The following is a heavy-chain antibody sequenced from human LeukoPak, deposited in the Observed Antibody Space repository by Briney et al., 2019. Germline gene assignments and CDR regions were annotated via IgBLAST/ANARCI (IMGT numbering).Heavy chain of an antibody. CDR3: ARYIGYDLGN. V-gene: IGHV3-7*02. J-gene: IGHJ4*02. Sequence: GGSLRLSCAASGFTFNSYWMSWVRQAPGKGLEWVAKINEDGSGKYYLDSVKGRFTISRDNAKNSLYLQMNSLRAEDTAVYYCARYIGYDLGNWGQGTLVTVSS. CDR2: INEDGSGK. D-gene: IGHD5-12*01. CDR1: GFTFNSYW.